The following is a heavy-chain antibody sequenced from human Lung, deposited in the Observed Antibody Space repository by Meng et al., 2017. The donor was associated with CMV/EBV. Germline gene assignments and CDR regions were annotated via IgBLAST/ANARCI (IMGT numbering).Heavy chain of an antibody. Sequence: QLRLVQSGSWLKKPGASVKVSCKASGYTFTSNAMNWVRQAPGQGLEWMGWINTNTGNPTYAQGFTGRFVFSLDTSVSTAYLQISSLKAADTAVYYCARLYCSGGSCYTIDYWGQGTLVTVSS. CDR2: INTNTGNP. D-gene: IGHD2-15*01. CDR3: ARLYCSGGSCYTIDY. V-gene: IGHV7-4-1*02. CDR1: GYTFTSNA. J-gene: IGHJ4*02.